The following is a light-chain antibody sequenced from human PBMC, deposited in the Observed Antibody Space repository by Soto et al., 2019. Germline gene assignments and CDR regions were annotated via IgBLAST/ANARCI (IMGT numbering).Light chain of an antibody. V-gene: IGLV1-47*01. Sequence: QSVLTQPPSASGTPGQRVTISCSGSSSNIGTNYVYWYQHLPGTAPKLLMYANDQRPSGVPDRFSGSKSGTSASLAISGLRSEDEADYYCAAWDDSLSGLVFGGGTKLTVL. CDR3: AAWDDSLSGLV. CDR1: SSNIGTNY. J-gene: IGLJ2*01. CDR2: AND.